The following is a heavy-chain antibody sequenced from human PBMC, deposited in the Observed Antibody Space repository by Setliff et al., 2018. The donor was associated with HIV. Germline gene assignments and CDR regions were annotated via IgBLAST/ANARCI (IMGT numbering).Heavy chain of an antibody. CDR2: ISSSGSTI. Sequence: GGSLRLSCTVSGFTFSNHWMSWVRQAPGKGLEWVSYISSSGSTIYFADSVKGRFTISRDNSINILYLHMNNLIAEDTAVYYCAKGVKWLAPWGRGTLVTVSS. J-gene: IGHJ5*02. CDR3: AKGVKWLAP. V-gene: IGHV3-48*01. D-gene: IGHD2-21*01. CDR1: GFTFSNHW.